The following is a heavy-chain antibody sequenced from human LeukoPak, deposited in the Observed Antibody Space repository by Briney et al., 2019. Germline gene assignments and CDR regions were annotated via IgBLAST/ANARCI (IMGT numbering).Heavy chain of an antibody. CDR1: GGSFSGYY. D-gene: IGHD3-10*01. J-gene: IGHJ4*02. CDR3: ARGARNLWFGEPYYFDY. V-gene: IGHV4-34*01. CDR2: INHSGST. Sequence: SETLSLTCAVYGGSFSGYYWSWIRQPPGKGLEWIGEINHSGSTNYNPSLKSRVTISVDTPKNQFSLKLSSVTAADTAVYYCARGARNLWFGEPYYFDYWGQGTLVTVSS.